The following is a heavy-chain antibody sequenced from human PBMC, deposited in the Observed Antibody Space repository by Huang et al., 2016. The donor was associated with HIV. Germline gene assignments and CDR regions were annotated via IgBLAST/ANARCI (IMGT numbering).Heavy chain of an antibody. CDR2: ISPSSSFI. Sequence: EVQLVDSGGGLVKPGGSLRLSCAASGFSLDSFKLFWVRQTPAKGRQWVASISPSSSFIEYADSVKGRFSISRDNAKNSLYLQMNSLRGEDTAVYYCVKDRGQQLSPFDSWGQGTLVTVSS. CDR1: GFSLDSFK. V-gene: IGHV3-21*01. CDR3: VKDRGQQLSPFDS. D-gene: IGHD6-13*01. J-gene: IGHJ4*02.